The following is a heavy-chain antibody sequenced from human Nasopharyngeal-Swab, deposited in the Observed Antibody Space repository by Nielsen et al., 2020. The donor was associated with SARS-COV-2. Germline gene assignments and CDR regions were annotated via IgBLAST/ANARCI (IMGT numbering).Heavy chain of an antibody. Sequence: GESLKISCAASGFTFSDYYMSWLRQAPGKGLEWVSYISSSSSYTNYADSVKGRFTISRDNAKNSLYLQMNSLRAEDTAVYYCARDKDGFDYWGQGTLVTVSS. CDR3: ARDKDGFDY. J-gene: IGHJ4*02. V-gene: IGHV3-11*05. CDR2: ISSSSSYT. CDR1: GFTFSDYY.